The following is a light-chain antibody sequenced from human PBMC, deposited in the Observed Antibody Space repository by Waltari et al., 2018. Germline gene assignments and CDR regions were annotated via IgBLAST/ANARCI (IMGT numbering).Light chain of an antibody. J-gene: IGLJ1*01. Sequence: QSALPQPRSVSGSPGQSVPISCTGTSSDIGGYDHFSWYQQHPGKAPKLFIYDVTKRPSGVPDRFSGSRSGTTASLTISGLQPEDEADYYCCSYAGGSYVFGTGTKVTVL. CDR3: CSYAGGSYV. V-gene: IGLV2-11*01. CDR1: SSDIGGYDH. CDR2: DVT.